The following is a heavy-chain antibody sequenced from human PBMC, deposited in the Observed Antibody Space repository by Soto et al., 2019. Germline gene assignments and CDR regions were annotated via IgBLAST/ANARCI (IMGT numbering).Heavy chain of an antibody. CDR3: ARPNYYDSSGYLTSLGY. CDR1: GFTFSSYA. V-gene: IGHV3-30-3*01. Sequence: QVQLVESGGGVVQPGRSLRLSCAASGFTFSSYAMHWVHQAPGKGLEWVAVISYDGSNKYYADSVKGRFTISRDNSKNTLYLQMNSLRAEDTAVYYCARPNYYDSSGYLTSLGYWGQGTLVTVSS. CDR2: ISYDGSNK. D-gene: IGHD3-22*01. J-gene: IGHJ4*02.